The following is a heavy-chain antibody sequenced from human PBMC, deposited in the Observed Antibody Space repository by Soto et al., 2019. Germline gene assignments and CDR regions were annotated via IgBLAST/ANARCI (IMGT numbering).Heavy chain of an antibody. CDR1: GYTFSNYG. D-gene: IGHD3-22*01. CDR3: ARALGSYYDSSGLNWFDP. V-gene: IGHV1-18*01. Sequence: SVKVSCKASGYTFSNYGISWVRQAPGQGLEWMGWISAYNGNTNYAQKLQGRVTMTTDESTSTAYMELRSLRSEDTAVYYCARALGSYYDSSGLNWFDPWGQGTLVTVSS. CDR2: ISAYNGNT. J-gene: IGHJ5*02.